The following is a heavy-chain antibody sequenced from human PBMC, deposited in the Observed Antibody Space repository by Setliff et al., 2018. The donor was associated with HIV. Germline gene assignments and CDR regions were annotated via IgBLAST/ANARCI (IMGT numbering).Heavy chain of an antibody. Sequence: SETLSLTCAVYGGSFSGNYWNWISQPPGKGLEWSWEINHSGITNYNPSLESRITISVDRSKNQFSLNLTSVTAADTAVYFCARAPVVTAQPNHFDFWGQGMLVTVSS. CDR1: GGSFSGNY. J-gene: IGHJ4*02. CDR2: INHSGIT. CDR3: ARAPVVTAQPNHFDF. V-gene: IGHV4-34*01. D-gene: IGHD2-21*02.